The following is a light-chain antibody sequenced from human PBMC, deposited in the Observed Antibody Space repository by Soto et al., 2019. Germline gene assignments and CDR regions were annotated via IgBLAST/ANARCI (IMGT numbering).Light chain of an antibody. J-gene: IGKJ1*01. Sequence: EIVMTQSPGTVSVFPRETVTLSFSASQSVSGYLDWFHQTPGQAPRLVLLRIFTRAIGVPARFSGSGSETEFTLTISGLQSEDSGVYYCLQHYSWPWTFGQGTKVDNK. V-gene: IGKV3-15*01. CDR1: QSVSGY. CDR2: RIF. CDR3: LQHYSWPWT.